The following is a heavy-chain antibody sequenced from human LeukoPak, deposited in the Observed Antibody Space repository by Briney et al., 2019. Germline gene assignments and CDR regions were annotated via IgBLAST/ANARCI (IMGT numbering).Heavy chain of an antibody. CDR2: IYYSGST. J-gene: IGHJ4*02. Sequence: SETLSLTCTVSGGSISIGGYYWSWLRQHPGKGLEWIGYIYYSGSTYYNPSLKSRVTISVDTSKNQFALKLSSVTAADTAVYYCARGAHWFGELLPFDYWGQGTLVTVSS. CDR3: ARGAHWFGELLPFDY. CDR1: GGSISIGGYY. V-gene: IGHV4-31*03. D-gene: IGHD3-10*01.